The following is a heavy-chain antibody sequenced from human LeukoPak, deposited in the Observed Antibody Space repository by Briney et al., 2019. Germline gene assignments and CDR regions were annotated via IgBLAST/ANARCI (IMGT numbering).Heavy chain of an antibody. Sequence: ASETLSLTCAVYGGFFSGYYWSWIRQPPGKGLEWIGEINHSGSTNYNPSLKSRVTISVDTSKNQFSLKLSSVTAADTAVYYCARGLRSRITMVRGVIGGSNWFDPWGQGTLVTVSS. CDR1: GGFFSGYY. CDR2: INHSGST. V-gene: IGHV4-34*01. CDR3: ARGLRSRITMVRGVIGGSNWFDP. D-gene: IGHD3-10*01. J-gene: IGHJ5*02.